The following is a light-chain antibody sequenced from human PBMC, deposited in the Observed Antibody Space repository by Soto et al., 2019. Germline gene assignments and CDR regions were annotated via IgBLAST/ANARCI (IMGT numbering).Light chain of an antibody. J-gene: IGKJ5*01. CDR1: QSVSSY. Sequence: DIVMTQSPATLSVSPVEIATLSFMVSQSVSSYLAWYQQKPGQAPRLLIYGASTRATGIPARFSGTGSGTEFTLSISSLQSEDSAVYYCQQYDNWPPITFGQGTRLEIK. V-gene: IGKV3-15*01. CDR2: GAS. CDR3: QQYDNWPPIT.